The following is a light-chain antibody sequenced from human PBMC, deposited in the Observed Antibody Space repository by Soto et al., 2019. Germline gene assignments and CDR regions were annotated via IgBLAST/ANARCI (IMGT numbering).Light chain of an antibody. Sequence: NFMLTQPHSVSESPGKTVTISCTRSSGSIASNYVQLYQQRPGSAPTTLIYEDDRRPSGVPDRFSGSIDRSSNSASLTISGLKTEDEADYYCQSYDSSNPVVFGGGTKLTVL. CDR1: SGSIASNY. CDR3: QSYDSSNPVV. CDR2: EDD. V-gene: IGLV6-57*04. J-gene: IGLJ2*01.